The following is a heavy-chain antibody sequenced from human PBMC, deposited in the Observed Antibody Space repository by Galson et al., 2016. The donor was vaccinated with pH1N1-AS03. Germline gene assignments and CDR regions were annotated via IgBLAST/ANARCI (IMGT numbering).Heavy chain of an antibody. J-gene: IGHJ3*02. CDR2: LFYSGGT. CDR1: GGSTSSGYHY. V-gene: IGHV4-31*11. Sequence: TLSLTCAVSGGSTSSGYHYWSCFRHHPGKGLGWIAYLFYSGGTFYNPSLKSRSDTSPATSKNQFSLKLDSVTAADTAVYFCARGGVLVPTNLEAFDSWGQGTMVTVSS. D-gene: IGHD2-8*02. CDR3: ARGGVLVPTNLEAFDS.